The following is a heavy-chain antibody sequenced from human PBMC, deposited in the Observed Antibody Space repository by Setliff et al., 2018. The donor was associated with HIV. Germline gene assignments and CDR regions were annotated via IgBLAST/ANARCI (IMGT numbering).Heavy chain of an antibody. CDR2: ISAYNGHT. CDR1: DYTFTSYG. CDR3: ARSPVTGTGAFDV. J-gene: IGHJ3*01. D-gene: IGHD6-19*01. V-gene: IGHV1-18*01. Sequence: GASVKVSCKASDYTFTSYGINWVRQAPGQGLEWMGWISAYNGHTKYAQKFQGRVTMTTDTSTNTASLELRSPTSDDTAVYYCARSPVTGTGAFDVWGQGTMVTVSS.